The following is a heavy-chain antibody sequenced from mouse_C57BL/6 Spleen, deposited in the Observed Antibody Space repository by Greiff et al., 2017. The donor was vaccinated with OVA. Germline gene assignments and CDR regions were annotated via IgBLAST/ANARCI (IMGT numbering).Heavy chain of an antibody. CDR3: VIVDCNYEGYEYYARYY. V-gene: IGHV10-3*01. D-gene: IGHD2-1*01. CDR1: GFTFNTYA. CDR2: IRSKSSNYAK. J-gene: IGHJ4*01. Sequence: EVQVVESGGGLVQPKGSLKLSCAASGFTFNTYAMPWVRQAPGKGLEWVARIRSKSSNYAKYYAESGKDRFTISRDDSQSMLYLQMNNLKTENTAMYYSVIVDCNYEGYEYYARYYWGQEPSVTVST.